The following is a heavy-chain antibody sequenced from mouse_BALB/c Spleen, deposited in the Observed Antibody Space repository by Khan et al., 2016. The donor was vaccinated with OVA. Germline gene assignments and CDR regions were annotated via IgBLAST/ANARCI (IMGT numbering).Heavy chain of an antibody. CDR1: GYTFTSYY. V-gene: IGHV1S81*02. D-gene: IGHD2-1*01. CDR3: ARSIYGNPFAY. J-gene: IGHJ3*01. CDR2: INLSNGVS. Sequence: QVQLKQSGAELGKPGASVKISCKASGYTFTSYYLYWVKQSPGQGLEWFGGINLSNGVSPSNETFKSKATLTIDKSASTANLQLNSLTSEDSAVYYGARSIYGNPFAYWGQVTLVTVAT.